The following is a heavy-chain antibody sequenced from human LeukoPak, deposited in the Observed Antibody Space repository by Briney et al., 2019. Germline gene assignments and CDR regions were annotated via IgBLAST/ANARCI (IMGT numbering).Heavy chain of an antibody. Sequence: GGSLRLSCTASGFTFSNYAMSWVRQAPGKGLEWVSGICGGSDAGRHYTDSVKGRFTISRDNSKNTVYLEMHSLGGEDTAVYYCARDTNNGLDVWGRGTTVTVS. CDR1: GFTFSNYA. V-gene: IGHV3-23*01. J-gene: IGHJ6*02. CDR3: ARDTNNGLDV. CDR2: ICGGSDAGR. D-gene: IGHD1-14*01.